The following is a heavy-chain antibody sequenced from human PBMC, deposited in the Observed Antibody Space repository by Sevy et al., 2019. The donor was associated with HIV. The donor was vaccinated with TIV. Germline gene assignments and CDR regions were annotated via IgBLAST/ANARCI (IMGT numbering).Heavy chain of an antibody. CDR2: INPSGGST. CDR1: GYTFTSYY. Sequence: ASVKVSCKASGYTFTSYYMHWVRQAPGQGLEWMGIINPSGGSTSYAQKFQGRVTMTRDTSTSTVYMELSSLRSEDTAVYYCASGGRNYYDSSGEPFQHWARAPWSPSPQ. V-gene: IGHV1-46*01. CDR3: ASGGRNYYDSSGEPFQH. J-gene: IGHJ1*01. D-gene: IGHD3-22*01.